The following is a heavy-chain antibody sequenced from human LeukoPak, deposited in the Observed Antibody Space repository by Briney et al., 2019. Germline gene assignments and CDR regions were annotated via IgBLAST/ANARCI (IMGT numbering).Heavy chain of an antibody. V-gene: IGHV4-4*02. Sequence: KPSETLSLTCAISGGSISSSNWWSWVRQPPGKGLEWIGGIYHSGSTNHNPSLKSRVTISVDKSKNQFSLKLSSVTAADTAVYYCARSGDYGDSVLHWGQGTLVTVSS. CDR3: ARSGDYGDSVLH. J-gene: IGHJ4*01. CDR2: IYHSGST. D-gene: IGHD4-17*01. CDR1: GGSISSSNW.